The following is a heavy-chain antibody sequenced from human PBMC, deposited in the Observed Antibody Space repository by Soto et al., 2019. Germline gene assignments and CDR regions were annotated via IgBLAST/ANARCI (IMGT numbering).Heavy chain of an antibody. CDR2: ISLSGSDM. Sequence: GGSLRLSCAASGFTFSSYTMNWVRQAPGKGLEWVSYISLSGSDMYYAGSVKGRFTISRDDAKNSLSLQMNSLRAEDTAVYYCVRDHIWSFDYWGQGTPVTVSS. D-gene: IGHD3-10*01. J-gene: IGHJ4*02. CDR1: GFTFSSYT. V-gene: IGHV3-48*01. CDR3: VRDHIWSFDY.